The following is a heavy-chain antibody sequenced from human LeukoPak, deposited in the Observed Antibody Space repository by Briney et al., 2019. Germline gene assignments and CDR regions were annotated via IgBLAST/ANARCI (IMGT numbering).Heavy chain of an antibody. Sequence: SETLSLTCSVSGVSMTNDRWTWIRQAPGKGLEWIGYMSDSGQTNYNPSLRSRATVSVDTSKSQCSLRLTSVTSADTAVYYCARVTGYFGSGGSYYWGFFDYWGQGSLVTVSS. V-gene: IGHV4-59*01. CDR1: GVSMTNDR. D-gene: IGHD3-22*01. CDR3: ARVTGYFGSGGSYYWGFFDY. J-gene: IGHJ4*02. CDR2: MSDSGQT.